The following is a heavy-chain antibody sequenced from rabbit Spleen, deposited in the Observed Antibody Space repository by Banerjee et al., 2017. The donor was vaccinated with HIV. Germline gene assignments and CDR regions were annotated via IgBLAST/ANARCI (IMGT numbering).Heavy chain of an antibody. CDR1: GFSFSDRDV. CDR2: INTATGKA. CDR3: ARDLVGVIGWNFYL. V-gene: IGHV1S40*01. Sequence: QSLEESGGDLVKPGASLTLTCKASGFSFSDRDVICWVRQAPGKGLEWIACINTATGKAVYATWAKGRFTISKTSSTTVTLRMTSLTATDTATYFCARDLVGVIGWNFYLWGPGTLVTVS. D-gene: IGHD1-1*01. J-gene: IGHJ4*01.